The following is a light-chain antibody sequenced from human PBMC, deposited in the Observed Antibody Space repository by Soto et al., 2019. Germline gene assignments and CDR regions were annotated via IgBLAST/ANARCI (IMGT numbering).Light chain of an antibody. CDR2: GAS. CDR3: HEYGISPPT. CDR1: QSVSSN. V-gene: IGKV3-20*01. J-gene: IGKJ1*01. Sequence: EIVLTQSPATLSLSPGERATLSCRASQSVSSNLALYQQKPGQAPSLLIYGASTRDNGVRARFSGSGSGADFTLTITRLEPEDFAVFYCHEYGISPPTFGPVTNVDIK.